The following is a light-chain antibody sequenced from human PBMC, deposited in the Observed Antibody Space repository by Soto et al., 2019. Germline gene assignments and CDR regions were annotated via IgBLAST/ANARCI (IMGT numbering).Light chain of an antibody. CDR1: QRVSSD. V-gene: IGKV3-11*01. Sequence: EIVMTQSPATLSVSPGERATLSCRASQRVSSDLAWYHQKPGQAPRLLIYGASTRATGIPARFSGSGSGTDFTLTISRLEPEDFAVYYCQQRSNWPPMITFGQGTRLEIK. CDR3: QQRSNWPPMIT. CDR2: GAS. J-gene: IGKJ5*01.